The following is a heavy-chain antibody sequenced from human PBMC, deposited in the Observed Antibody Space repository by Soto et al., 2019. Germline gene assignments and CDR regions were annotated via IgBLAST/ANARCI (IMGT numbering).Heavy chain of an antibody. Sequence: GGSLRLSCAASGFTFSSYSMNWVRQAPGKGLEWVSYISSSSSTIYYADSVKGRITISRDNAKNSLYLKMNSLRDEDTAVDYRARSANHPYYYDSGVYYFSSWGQGTLVPFSS. CDR2: ISSSSSTI. CDR1: GFTFSSYS. V-gene: IGHV3-48*02. J-gene: IGHJ5*02. D-gene: IGHD3-22*01. CDR3: ARSANHPYYYDSGVYYFSS.